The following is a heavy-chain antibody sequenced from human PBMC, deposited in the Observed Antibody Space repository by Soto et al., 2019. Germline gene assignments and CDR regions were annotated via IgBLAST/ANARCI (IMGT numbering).Heavy chain of an antibody. Sequence: PSETLSLTCTVSGGSISSYYWSWIRQPPGKGLEWIGYIYYSGSTNYNPSLKSRVTISVDTTKNQFSLKLRSVTAADRAVYYCASTDHAFEQPYLDVWGKGTTLTVSS. CDR1: GGSISSYY. CDR2: IYYSGST. CDR3: ASTDHAFEQPYLDV. D-gene: IGHD1-1*01. J-gene: IGHJ6*03. V-gene: IGHV4-59*01.